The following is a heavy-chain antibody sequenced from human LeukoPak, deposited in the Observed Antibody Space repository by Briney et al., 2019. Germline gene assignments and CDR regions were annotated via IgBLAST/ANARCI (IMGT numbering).Heavy chain of an antibody. V-gene: IGHV4-59*01. CDR1: GGSFSGYY. CDR3: ARGEYGSVDY. CDR2: IYYSGST. J-gene: IGHJ4*02. D-gene: IGHD3-10*01. Sequence: SETLSLTCAVYGGSFSGYYWSWIRQPPGKGLEWIGYIYYSGSTNYNPSLKSRVTISVDTSKNQFSLKLSSVTAADTAVYYCARGEYGSVDYWGQGTLVTVSS.